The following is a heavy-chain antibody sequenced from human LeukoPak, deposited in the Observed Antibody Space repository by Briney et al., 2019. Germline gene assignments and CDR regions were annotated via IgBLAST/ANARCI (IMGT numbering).Heavy chain of an antibody. CDR2: IKQDGSEK. CDR1: GFTFSSYW. CDR3: ARAIVVVPAEYYYYYYYMDV. V-gene: IGHV3-7*01. Sequence: GGSLRLSCAASGFTFSSYWMSWVRQAPGKGLEWVANIKQDGSEKYYVDSVKGRFTISRDNAKNSLYLQMNSLRAEDTAVYYCARAIVVVPAEYYYYYYYMDVWGKGTTVTVSS. D-gene: IGHD2-2*01. J-gene: IGHJ6*03.